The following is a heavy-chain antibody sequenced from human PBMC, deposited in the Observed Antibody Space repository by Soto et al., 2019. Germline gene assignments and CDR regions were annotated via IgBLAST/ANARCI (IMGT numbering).Heavy chain of an antibody. CDR2: IITLFGTA. Sequence: VQLMQSGAEVKQPGSSVKVSCKASGGTFSSHSINWVRQAPGQGLEWMGGIITLFGTANYAQNFQGRVTITADQSTSTAYMELNSLRSDDTAGYYCAREVGYGDFSAALLDGGQGTLVTVSS. J-gene: IGHJ4*02. D-gene: IGHD4-17*01. CDR1: GGTFSSHS. CDR3: AREVGYGDFSAALLD. V-gene: IGHV1-69*01.